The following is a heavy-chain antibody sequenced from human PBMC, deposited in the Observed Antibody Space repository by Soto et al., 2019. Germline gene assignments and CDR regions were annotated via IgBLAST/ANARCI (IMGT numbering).Heavy chain of an antibody. J-gene: IGHJ6*02. D-gene: IGHD2-21*02. Sequence: SETLSLTCAVSGGPISSSYYWSWIRQPPGKGLEWIGYIYYSGSTNYNPSLKSRVTISVDTSKNQFSLKLSSVTAADTAVYYCARDLWGYCGTDCYPLDVWGQGTTVTVSS. CDR3: ARDLWGYCGTDCYPLDV. CDR2: IYYSGST. CDR1: GGPISSSYY. V-gene: IGHV4-59*12.